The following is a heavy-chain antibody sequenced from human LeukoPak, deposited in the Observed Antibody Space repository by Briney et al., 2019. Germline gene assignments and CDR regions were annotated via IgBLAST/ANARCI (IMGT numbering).Heavy chain of an antibody. D-gene: IGHD4-17*01. Sequence: SLRLSCAASAFTFSSYSMNWVRQAPGKGLEWVSYISSSTSTIYYAHSVKARFTISRDNANNLLYLQMNSLRAEDTAVYYFARGHEDYVWWFDPWLQGTMVSVPS. CDR1: AFTFSSYS. CDR2: ISSSTSTI. CDR3: ARGHEDYVWWFDP. V-gene: IGHV3-48*01. J-gene: IGHJ5*02.